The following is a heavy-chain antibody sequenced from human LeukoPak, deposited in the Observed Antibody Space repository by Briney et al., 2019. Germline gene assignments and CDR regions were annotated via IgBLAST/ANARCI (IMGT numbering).Heavy chain of an antibody. CDR2: IYYSGST. CDR3: AKDVYGDYGGLDY. D-gene: IGHD4-17*01. J-gene: IGHJ4*02. V-gene: IGHV4-61*01. CDR1: GGSISSGSYY. Sequence: SETLSLTCTVAGGSISSGSYYWGWIRQPPGKGLEWIGYIYYSGSTNYNPSLKSRVTISVDTSKNQFSLKLSSVTAADMAVYYCAKDVYGDYGGLDYWGQGTLVTVSS.